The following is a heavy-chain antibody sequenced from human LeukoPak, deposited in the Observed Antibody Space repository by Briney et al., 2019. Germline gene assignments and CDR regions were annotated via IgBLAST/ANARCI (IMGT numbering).Heavy chain of an antibody. V-gene: IGHV3-7*01. CDR3: ARGFDGANAFDL. CDR1: GFIINNYW. J-gene: IGHJ3*01. CDR2: IKQDGSEK. Sequence: GGSLRLSCVASGFIINNYWMNWVRQAPGKGLEWVANIKQDGSEKYYVDSVKGRFTISRDNAKNSVYLQMNSQRAEDTAVYYCARGFDGANAFDLWGQGTLVTVSS.